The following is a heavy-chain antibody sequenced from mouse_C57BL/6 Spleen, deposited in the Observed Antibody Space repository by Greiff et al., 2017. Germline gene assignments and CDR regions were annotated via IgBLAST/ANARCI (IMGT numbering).Heavy chain of an antibody. Sequence: QVQLQQSGPELVKPGASVKISCKASGYAFSSSWMTWVKQRPGKGLEWIGRIYPGDGDTNYNGKFKGKATLTADKSSSTAYIQLSSLTSEDSAVYCWARRDSSGAFAYWGQGTLVTVSA. CDR3: ARRDSSGAFAY. V-gene: IGHV1-82*01. CDR1: GYAFSSSW. J-gene: IGHJ3*01. D-gene: IGHD3-2*02. CDR2: IYPGDGDT.